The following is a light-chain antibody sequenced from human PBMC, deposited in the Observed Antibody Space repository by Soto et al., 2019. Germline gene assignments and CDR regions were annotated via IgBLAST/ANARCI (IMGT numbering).Light chain of an antibody. CDR1: QSVSNN. V-gene: IGKV3D-15*01. CDR3: QEYNTWPWT. J-gene: IGKJ1*01. CDR2: GES. Sequence: ELVLTQSPGTLSLSPGESATLSCRDSQSVSNNYLAWYQQKTGQAPRILIYGESNRATGIPARFSGSGSGTELILTISSLQSEDFAVYYCQEYNTWPWTCGQGTKVDIK.